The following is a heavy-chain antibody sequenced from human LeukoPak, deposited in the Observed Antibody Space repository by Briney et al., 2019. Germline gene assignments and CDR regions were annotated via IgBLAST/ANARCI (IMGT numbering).Heavy chain of an antibody. Sequence: GGSLRLSCGGSGFTGSTNYMSWVRQAPGKGLEWVSMIYSDGNREYADSVKGRFTISRDNAKNSLYLQMNSLRAEDTAVYYCAREKVSGGWYKYYFDYWGRGTLVTVSS. CDR1: GFTGSTNY. D-gene: IGHD6-19*01. CDR2: IYSDGNR. V-gene: IGHV3-53*01. CDR3: AREKVSGGWYKYYFDY. J-gene: IGHJ4*02.